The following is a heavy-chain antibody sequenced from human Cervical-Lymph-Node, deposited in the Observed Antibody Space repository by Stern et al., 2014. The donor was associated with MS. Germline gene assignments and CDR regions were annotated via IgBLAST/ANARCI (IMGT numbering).Heavy chain of an antibody. Sequence: QVQLVESGPGLVKPSQTLSLTCTLSGGSVSSGSSYWSWIRQPAGKGLEWIGRIHPSGNAFSTPSLKSRVTISLGTSKNQISPKLNSVTAADTAVYYCASGYRFFESWGQGTLVTVSS. D-gene: IGHD5-18*01. CDR2: IHPSGNA. V-gene: IGHV4-61*02. CDR1: GGSVSSGSSY. CDR3: ASGYRFFES. J-gene: IGHJ4*02.